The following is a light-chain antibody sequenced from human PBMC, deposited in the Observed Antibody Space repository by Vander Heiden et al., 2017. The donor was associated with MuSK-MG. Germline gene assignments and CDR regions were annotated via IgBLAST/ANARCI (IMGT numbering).Light chain of an antibody. CDR3: QQYGTSRWT. J-gene: IGKJ1*01. CDR1: RSVGSNY. CDR2: GAS. V-gene: IGKV3-20*01. Sequence: EIVLTQSPGSLSLSPGDRVTLPCRASRSVGSNYVAWYQQKPGQAPRLLIYGASRRATGIPDRFSGSGSGTDFILTISRLEPEDSAVFYCQQYGTSRWTFGQGTKVEV.